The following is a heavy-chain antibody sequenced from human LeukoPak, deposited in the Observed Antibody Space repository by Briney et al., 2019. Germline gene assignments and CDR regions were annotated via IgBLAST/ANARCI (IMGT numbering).Heavy chain of an antibody. J-gene: IGHJ3*02. Sequence: GGSLRLSCTASGFTFGDYAMSWVRQAPGKGLEWVGFIRSKAYGGTTEYAASVKGRFTISRDDSKSIAYLQMNSLKTEDTAVYYCTRGPGYILTGHGPNSPINIWGQGIMVTVSS. CDR3: TRGPGYILTGHGPNSPINI. D-gene: IGHD3-9*01. V-gene: IGHV3-49*04. CDR2: IRSKAYGGTT. CDR1: GFTFGDYA.